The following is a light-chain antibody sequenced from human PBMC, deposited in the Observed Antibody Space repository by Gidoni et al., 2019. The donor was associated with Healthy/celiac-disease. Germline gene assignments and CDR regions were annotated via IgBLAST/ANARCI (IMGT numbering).Light chain of an antibody. CDR3: QQSYSTPRIT. J-gene: IGKJ3*01. V-gene: IGKV1-39*01. CDR2: AAS. CDR1: QSISSY. Sequence: DIQMTQSPSSLSASVGDRVTITCRASQSISSYLNWYQQKPGKAPKLLIYAASSLQSGGPSRCSSSGSGTDFTLTISSLQPEDFATYYCQQSYSTPRITFGPXTKVDIK.